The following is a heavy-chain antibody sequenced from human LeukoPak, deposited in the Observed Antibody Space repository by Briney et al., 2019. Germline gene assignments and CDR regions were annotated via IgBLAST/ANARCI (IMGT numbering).Heavy chain of an antibody. V-gene: IGHV3-23*01. Sequence: GGSLRLSCAASGFTFSSYAMSWVRQAPGKGLEWVSAISGSGGSTYYADSVKGRFTISRDNSKNTLYLQMNSLRAEDTAVYYCAKLGIQLWLLADDYWGQGTTVTVSS. CDR3: AKLGIQLWLLADDY. CDR1: GFTFSSYA. CDR2: ISGSGGST. D-gene: IGHD5-18*01. J-gene: IGHJ4*02.